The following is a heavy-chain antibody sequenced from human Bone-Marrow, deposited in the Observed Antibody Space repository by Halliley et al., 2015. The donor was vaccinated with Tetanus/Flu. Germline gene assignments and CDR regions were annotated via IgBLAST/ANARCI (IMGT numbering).Heavy chain of an antibody. V-gene: IGHV1-18*01. J-gene: IGHJ4*02. CDR2: ISPYNGNT. CDR3: ARAAYYYDSSIYLDY. CDR1: RDSFTNHG. D-gene: IGHD3-22*01. Sequence: QVQLVQSGAEVKKPGASVKVSCRTSRDSFTNHGFSWGRQAPGQGLEWMGWISPYNGNTNYAQKCQGRATMTTDTSTSTASMELRSLRSDDTAVYYCARAAYYYDSSIYLDYWGQGTLVSVSS.